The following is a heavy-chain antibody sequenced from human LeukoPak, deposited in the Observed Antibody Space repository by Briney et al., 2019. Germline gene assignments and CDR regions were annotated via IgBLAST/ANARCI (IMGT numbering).Heavy chain of an antibody. J-gene: IGHJ6*02. CDR3: ARHKGWFGELLWDYYYGMDV. D-gene: IGHD3-10*01. CDR1: GGSISSYY. Sequence: SETLSLTCTVSGGSISSYYWSWIRQPPGKGLEWIGYIYYSGSTNYNPSLKSRVTISVDTSKNQFSLKLSSVTAADTAVYYCARHKGWFGELLWDYYYGMDVWRQGTTVTVSS. V-gene: IGHV4-59*08. CDR2: IYYSGST.